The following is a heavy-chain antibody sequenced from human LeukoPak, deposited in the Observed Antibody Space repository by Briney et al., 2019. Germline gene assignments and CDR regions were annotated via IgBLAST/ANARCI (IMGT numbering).Heavy chain of an antibody. CDR2: IRSKSDGGTI. D-gene: IGHD4-17*01. V-gene: IGHV3-15*07. CDR3: TTADDYGDYGLN. J-gene: IGHJ4*02. CDR1: GFTFSNAW. Sequence: GGSLRLSCATSGFTFSNAWMNWVRQAPGKGLEWVGRIRSKSDGGTIDYAAPVKGRFALSRDDSKNTLYLQMNSLKTEDTAVYYCTTADDYGDYGLNWGQGTLVTVSS.